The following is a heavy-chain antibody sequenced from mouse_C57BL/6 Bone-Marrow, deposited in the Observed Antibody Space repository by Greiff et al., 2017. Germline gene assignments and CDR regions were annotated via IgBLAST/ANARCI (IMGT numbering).Heavy chain of an antibody. J-gene: IGHJ2*01. CDR3: VVYDDC. D-gene: IGHD2-12*01. Sequence: QVQLQQPGAELVKPGASVKLSCKASGYTFTRYWMQWVKQRPGQGLEWIGEIDPSDSYTNYNQKFKGKATLTVDTSSSTAYMQLGSLTSEDSAVYYCVVYDDCWGQCTTRTVSS. CDR1: GYTFTRYW. V-gene: IGHV1-50*01. CDR2: IDPSDSYT.